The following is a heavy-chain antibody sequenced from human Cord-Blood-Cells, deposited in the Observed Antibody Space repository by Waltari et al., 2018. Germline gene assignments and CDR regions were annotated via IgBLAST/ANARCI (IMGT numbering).Heavy chain of an antibody. V-gene: IGHV4-34*01. Sequence: QVQLQQWGAGLLKPSETLSLTCAVYGGSFSGYYWSWIRQPPGKGLEWIGEINHSGSTNYNPSRKSRVTISVDTSKNQFSLKLSSVTAADTAVYYCASSYYDFWSGYYTEYFQHWGQGTLVTVSS. J-gene: IGHJ1*01. D-gene: IGHD3-3*01. CDR2: INHSGST. CDR1: GGSFSGYY. CDR3: ASSYYDFWSGYYTEYFQH.